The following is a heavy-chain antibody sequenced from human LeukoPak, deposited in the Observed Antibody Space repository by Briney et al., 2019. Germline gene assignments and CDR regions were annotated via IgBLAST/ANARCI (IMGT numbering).Heavy chain of an antibody. D-gene: IGHD6-13*01. J-gene: IGHJ4*02. CDR3: ARLPLVLVTSHFDY. V-gene: IGHV5-51*01. CDR1: GYSFTSYW. Sequence: GESLRISCKGSGYSFTSYWIGWVRQMPGKGLEWMGIIYPGDSDTRYSPSFQGQVTISADKSISTAYLQWSSLKASDTAMYYRARLPLVLVTSHFDYWGQGTLVTVSS. CDR2: IYPGDSDT.